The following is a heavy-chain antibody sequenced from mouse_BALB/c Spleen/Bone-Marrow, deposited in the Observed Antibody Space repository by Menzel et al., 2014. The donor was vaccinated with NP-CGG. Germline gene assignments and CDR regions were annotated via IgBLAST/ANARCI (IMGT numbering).Heavy chain of an antibody. CDR1: GFNIKDTY. Sequence: EVRLVESGAELVKPGASVKLSCTASGFNIKDTYLHWVKQRPEQGLDWIGRIDPAIFTKYDPKFQGKATITADTSSNTAYLHFSSLTSEDTAVYYCASYRDGWYFDVWGPGTTVTVSS. V-gene: IGHV14-3*02. J-gene: IGHJ1*01. CDR2: IDPAIFT. CDR3: ASYRDGWYFDV.